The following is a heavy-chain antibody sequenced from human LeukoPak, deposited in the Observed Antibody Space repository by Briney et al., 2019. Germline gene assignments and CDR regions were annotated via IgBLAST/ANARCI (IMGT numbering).Heavy chain of an antibody. J-gene: IGHJ4*02. Sequence: SETLSPTCTVSGGSISSYYWSWIRQPPGKGLEWIGYIYYSGSTNYNPPLKSRVTISVDTSKNQFSLKLSSVTAADTAVYYCARAGLLWFGELLNQHYFDYWGQGTLVTVSS. V-gene: IGHV4-59*01. CDR2: IYYSGST. CDR3: ARAGLLWFGELLNQHYFDY. CDR1: GGSISSYY. D-gene: IGHD3-10*01.